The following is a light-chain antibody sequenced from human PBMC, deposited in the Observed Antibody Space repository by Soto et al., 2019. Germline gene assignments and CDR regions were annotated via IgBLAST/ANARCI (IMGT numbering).Light chain of an antibody. CDR1: SSDVGSYNL. J-gene: IGLJ2*01. V-gene: IGLV2-23*02. Sequence: QSVLTQPDSGSGSPGQSITISCTGTSSDVGSYNLVSWYQQHPGKAPKLMIYEVSKRPSGVSNRFSGSTSGNTASLTISGLQAEDEADYYCCSYAGSSTLVFGGGTKLTVL. CDR2: EVS. CDR3: CSYAGSSTLV.